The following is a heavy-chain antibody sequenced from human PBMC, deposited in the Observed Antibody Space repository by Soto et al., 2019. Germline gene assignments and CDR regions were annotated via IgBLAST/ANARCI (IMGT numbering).Heavy chain of an antibody. CDR1: VFTCSSYG. CDR2: IWYDGSNK. V-gene: IGHV3-33*01. D-gene: IGHD3-9*01. Sequence: WWSLRLSCAASVFTCSSYGMHWFRQAPGKGLEWVAVIWYDGSNKYYADSVKGRFTISRDNSKNTLYLQMNSLRAEDTAVYYCASDYDILTGYSWERFDYWGQGTLVTVSS. CDR3: ASDYDILTGYSWERFDY. J-gene: IGHJ4*02.